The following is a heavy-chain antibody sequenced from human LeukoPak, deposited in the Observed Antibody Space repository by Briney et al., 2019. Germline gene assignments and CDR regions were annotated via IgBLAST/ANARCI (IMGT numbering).Heavy chain of an antibody. V-gene: IGHV4-59*12. Sequence: SETLSLTCTVSGGSIRTYYWSWIRQPPGKGLEWIGYIFQSGSTYYNPSLKSRVTISVDRSKNQFSLKLSSVTAADTAVYYCARVGSDWNDVRYNWFDPWGQGTLVTVSS. J-gene: IGHJ5*02. CDR3: ARVGSDWNDVRYNWFDP. D-gene: IGHD1-1*01. CDR2: IFQSGST. CDR1: GGSIRTYY.